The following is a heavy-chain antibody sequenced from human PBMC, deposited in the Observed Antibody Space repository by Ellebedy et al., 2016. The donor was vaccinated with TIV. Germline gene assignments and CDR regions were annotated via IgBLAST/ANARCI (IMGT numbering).Heavy chain of an antibody. V-gene: IGHV3-23*01. CDR3: AKRKGGWRGLAYHYHGMDV. CDR1: GFTFSIYA. CDR2: ISRNGGGT. Sequence: PGGSLRLSCAASGFTFSIYAMGWVRQAPGKGLEWVSTISRNGGGTYYAGSVEGRFTISRDNSNNTLWLQMSGLRAEDTAVYYCAKRKGGWRGLAYHYHGMDVWGQGTTVTVSS. J-gene: IGHJ6*02. D-gene: IGHD3-3*01.